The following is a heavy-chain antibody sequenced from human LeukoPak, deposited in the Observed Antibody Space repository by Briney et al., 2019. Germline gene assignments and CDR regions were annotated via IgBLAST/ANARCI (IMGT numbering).Heavy chain of an antibody. Sequence: GGSLRLSCAASGFSFDDYGMSWVRQVPGKGLVWVSYIRVDGASTTYADSVKGRFTISRDNAKNTLYLQMNSLRVEDAAVYYCARVGGVSGRAFDMWGRGTMVTVSS. J-gene: IGHJ3*02. CDR2: IRVDGAST. V-gene: IGHV3-74*01. CDR3: ARVGGVSGRAFDM. D-gene: IGHD6-25*01. CDR1: GFSFDDYG.